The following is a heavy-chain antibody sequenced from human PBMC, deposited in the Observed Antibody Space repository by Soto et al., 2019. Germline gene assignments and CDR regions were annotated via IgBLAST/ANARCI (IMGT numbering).Heavy chain of an antibody. CDR3: AKKACVSSSCQLVDY. J-gene: IGHJ4*02. Sequence: EVQLLESGGGLVPPGGSLRLSCAASGFTFSSYAMSWVRQAPGKGLEWVSAISGAGNSASHANSVQGRVIISRDNSKNTLFLQMNSLRAEDTAAYYCAKKACVSSSCQLVDYLGQGTLVAVSS. CDR1: GFTFSSYA. CDR2: ISGAGNSA. V-gene: IGHV3-23*01. D-gene: IGHD2-2*01.